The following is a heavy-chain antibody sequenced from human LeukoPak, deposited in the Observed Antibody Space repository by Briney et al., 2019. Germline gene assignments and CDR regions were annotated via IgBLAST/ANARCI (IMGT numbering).Heavy chain of an antibody. CDR1: GFIFRDFS. CDR2: MNEYGSEI. Sequence: PGGSLRLSCSVSGFIFRDFSMSWVRQAPGKGLEWVAKMNEYGSEIFYVDSVKGRFTISRDNGKNSLYLQMNRLRAEDTAVYHCARPRGCGSSRCNNFDYWGQGTLVTVSS. V-gene: IGHV3-7*01. CDR3: ARPRGCGSSRCNNFDY. D-gene: IGHD2-2*01. J-gene: IGHJ4*02.